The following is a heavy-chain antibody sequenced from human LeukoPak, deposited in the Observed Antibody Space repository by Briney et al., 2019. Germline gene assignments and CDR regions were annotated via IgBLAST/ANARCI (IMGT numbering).Heavy chain of an antibody. J-gene: IGHJ4*02. CDR2: IHYSGST. D-gene: IGHD3-22*01. CDR3: ASHYRGSGYPSYSYYFDY. V-gene: IGHV4-39*01. Sequence: SETLSLTCTVSGGSISSSSYYWGWIRQPPGKGLEWIGSIHYSGSTYYNPSLKSRVTISVDTSKNQFSLKLSSVTAADTAVYYCASHYRGSGYPSYSYYFDYWGQGTLVTVSS. CDR1: GGSISSSSYY.